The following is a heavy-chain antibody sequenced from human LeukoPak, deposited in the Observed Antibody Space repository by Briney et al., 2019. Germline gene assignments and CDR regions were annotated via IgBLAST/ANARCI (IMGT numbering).Heavy chain of an antibody. CDR1: GGSISSNNYF. CDR3: QSRFLEWLLDY. D-gene: IGHD3-3*01. J-gene: IGHJ4*02. Sequence: SETRSLTCTVSGGSISSNNYFWGWIRQPPGKGLEWIGSIYDSGSTYYNPSLKSRVTISVDTSKNQFSLKLNSVTAADTAMYYCQSRFLEWLLDYWGQGTLVTVSS. V-gene: IGHV4-39*01. CDR2: IYDSGST.